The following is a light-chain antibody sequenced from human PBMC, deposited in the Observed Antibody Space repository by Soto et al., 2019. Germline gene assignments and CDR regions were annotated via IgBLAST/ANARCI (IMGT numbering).Light chain of an antibody. CDR3: QHYSNWPPWT. CDR2: GAS. CDR1: QSVGSN. V-gene: IGKV3-15*01. J-gene: IGKJ1*01. Sequence: EIVMTQSPGTLSVSPGERATLSCRVSQSVGSNLAWYQQKPGQAPRLLIYGASTRATGIPVRFTGSGSGTEFTLTISSLQSEDFALYYCQHYSNWPPWTFGPGTKVEIK.